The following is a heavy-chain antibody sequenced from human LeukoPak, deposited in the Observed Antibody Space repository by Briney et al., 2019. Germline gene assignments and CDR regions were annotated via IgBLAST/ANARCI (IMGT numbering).Heavy chain of an antibody. CDR2: INHSGST. J-gene: IGHJ3*02. CDR1: GGSFSGYY. D-gene: IGHD5-24*01. CDR3: ARLRDGYNRAIDI. V-gene: IGHV4-34*01. Sequence: SETLSLTCAVYGGSFSGYYWSWIRQPPGKGLEWIGEINHSGSTNYNPSLKSRVTISVDTSKNQFSLKLSSVTAADTAVYYCARLRDGYNRAIDIWGQGTTVTVSS.